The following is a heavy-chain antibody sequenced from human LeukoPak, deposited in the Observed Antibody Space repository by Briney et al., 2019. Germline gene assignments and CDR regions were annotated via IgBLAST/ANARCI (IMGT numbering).Heavy chain of an antibody. V-gene: IGHV3-23*01. CDR2: ISGSGDST. CDR1: GFTFSSYV. J-gene: IGHJ3*02. Sequence: GGSLRLSCAASGFTFSSYVMTWVRQAPGKSLEWVSGISGSGDSTYYADSVKGRFTISRDNSKNTLYLQMNSLRGEDTAVYYCAKDRLGVTPDAFDIWGQGTMVTDSS. CDR3: AKDRLGVTPDAFDI. D-gene: IGHD3-3*01.